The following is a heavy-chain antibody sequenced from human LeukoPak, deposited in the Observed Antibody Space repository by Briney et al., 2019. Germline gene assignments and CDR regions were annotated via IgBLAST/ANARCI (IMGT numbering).Heavy chain of an antibody. V-gene: IGHV4-61*02. J-gene: IGHJ5*02. CDR2: IYTSGST. D-gene: IGHD3-10*01. CDR1: GGSISSGSYY. CDR3: AREVLYGSGSYYPNWFDP. Sequence: SETLSLTCTVSGGSISSGSYYWSWIRQPAGKGLEWIGRIYTSGSTNYNPSLKSRVTISVDTSKNQFSLKLSSVTAADTAVYYCAREVLYGSGSYYPNWFDPWGQGTLVTVSS.